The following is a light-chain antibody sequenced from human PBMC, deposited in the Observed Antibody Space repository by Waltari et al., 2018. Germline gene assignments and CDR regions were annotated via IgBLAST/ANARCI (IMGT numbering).Light chain of an antibody. CDR2: EVS. V-gene: IGLV2-8*01. CDR3: SSYAGSNIV. Sequence: QSALTQPPSASGSPGQSVTISCTGTSSDVGGYNYVSWYQQHPGKAPKLMIYEVSKRPSGVPDRCSGSESGTTAFLTGSGIQAEDMADYYCSSYAGSNIVFGGGTKLTV. CDR1: SSDVGGYNY. J-gene: IGLJ2*01.